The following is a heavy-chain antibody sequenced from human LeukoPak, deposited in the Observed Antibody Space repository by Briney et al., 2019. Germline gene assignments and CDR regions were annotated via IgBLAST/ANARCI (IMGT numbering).Heavy chain of an antibody. CDR3: ARNKDTWMGYYYYYGMDV. J-gene: IGHJ6*02. Sequence: ASVKVSYKASGYTFTGYYMHWVRQAPGQGLEWMGWINPNSGGTNYAQKFQGRVTMTRDTSISTAYMELSRLRSDDTAVYYCARNKDTWMGYYYYYGMDVWGQGTTVTVSS. V-gene: IGHV1-2*02. D-gene: IGHD1-20*01. CDR1: GYTFTGYY. CDR2: INPNSGGT.